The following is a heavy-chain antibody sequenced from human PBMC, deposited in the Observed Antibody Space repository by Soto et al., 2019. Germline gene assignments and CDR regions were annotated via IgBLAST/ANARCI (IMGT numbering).Heavy chain of an antibody. CDR1: GYTFTSYG. D-gene: IGHD2-15*01. J-gene: IGHJ1*01. Sequence: QVQLVQSGAEVKKPGASVRVSCKASGYTFTSYGISWVRQAPGQGLEWMGWISAYNGNTNYAQKLQGRVTMTTDTSTSTAYMELRSLKSDDTAVYYCARDRVVVVVAATQVYFHHWGQGTLVTVSS. CDR3: ARDRVVVVVAATQVYFHH. CDR2: ISAYNGNT. V-gene: IGHV1-18*01.